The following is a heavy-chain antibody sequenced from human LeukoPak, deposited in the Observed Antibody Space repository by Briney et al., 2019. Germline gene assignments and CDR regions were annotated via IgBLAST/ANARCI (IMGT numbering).Heavy chain of an antibody. CDR1: GYTFTSYT. J-gene: IGHJ4*02. CDR3: ARDIDGSSWYLDY. D-gene: IGHD6-13*01. V-gene: IGHV1-3*01. Sequence: ASVKVSCKASGYTFTSYTMHWVRQAPGQRLEWMGWINAGNGNTKYSQKFQGRVTITRDTSASTAYMELSSLRSEDTAVYYCARDIDGSSWYLDYWGQGTLVTVSS. CDR2: INAGNGNT.